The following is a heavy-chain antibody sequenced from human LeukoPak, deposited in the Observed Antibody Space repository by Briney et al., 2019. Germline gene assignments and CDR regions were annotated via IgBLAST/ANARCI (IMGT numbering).Heavy chain of an antibody. CDR3: ARVNSWTEEPDTGFDY. D-gene: IGHD1-14*01. CDR2: TYYRSGWYN. J-gene: IGHJ4*02. Sequence: SQTLSLTCVISGDSVSSSRSAWNWIRQSPSRGLEWLGRTYYRSGWYNDYAVSVKSRITISPDTSKNQFSLQLNSLTPDDTAVYFCARVNSWTEEPDTGFDYWGQGTLVTVSS. V-gene: IGHV6-1*01. CDR1: GDSVSSSRSA.